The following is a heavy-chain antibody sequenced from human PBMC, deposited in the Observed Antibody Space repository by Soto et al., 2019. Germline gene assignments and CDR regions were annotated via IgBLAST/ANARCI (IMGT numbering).Heavy chain of an antibody. J-gene: IGHJ6*02. Sequence: QVQLVESGGGVVQPGRSLRLSCAASGFTFSSYGMHWVRQAPGKGLERVAVIGYDGSNKYYADSVKGRFTILRDNSTNQLYLQMNSLRAEDTAVYYCARDRVTRGPGYYYYGMDVWGQGTTVTVSS. CDR3: ARDRVTRGPGYYYYGMDV. D-gene: IGHD2-21*02. V-gene: IGHV3-33*01. CDR1: GFTFSSYG. CDR2: IGYDGSNK.